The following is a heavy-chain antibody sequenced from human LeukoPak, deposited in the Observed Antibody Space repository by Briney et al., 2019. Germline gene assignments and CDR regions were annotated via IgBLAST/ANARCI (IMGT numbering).Heavy chain of an antibody. CDR1: GFTVITND. CDR3: ARGVEPLAANTLAY. J-gene: IGHJ4*02. D-gene: IGHD1-14*01. Sequence: GGPLRLSCAASGFTVITNDMTGVRQAPGKGLEWVSVLYSDGNTKYADSVQGRFTISRDNSKNTLYLEMNSLSPDDTAVYYCARGVEPLAANTLAYWGQGTLVTVSS. V-gene: IGHV3-53*01. CDR2: LYSDGNT.